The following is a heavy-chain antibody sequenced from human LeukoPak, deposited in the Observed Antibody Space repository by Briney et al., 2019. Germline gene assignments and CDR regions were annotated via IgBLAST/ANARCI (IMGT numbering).Heavy chain of an antibody. V-gene: IGHV1-69*04. Sequence: SVKVSCKASGGTFSSYAISWVRQAPGQGLEWMGRIIPILGIANYAQKFQGRVTITADKSTSTAYMELSSLRSEDTAVYYCARAHSSSYYYYGMDVWGQGTTVTVPS. CDR2: IIPILGIA. CDR3: ARAHSSSYYYYGMDV. D-gene: IGHD6-6*01. CDR1: GGTFSSYA. J-gene: IGHJ6*02.